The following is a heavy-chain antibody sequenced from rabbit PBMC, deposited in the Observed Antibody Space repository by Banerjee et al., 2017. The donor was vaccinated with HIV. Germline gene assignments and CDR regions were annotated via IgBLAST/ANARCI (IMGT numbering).Heavy chain of an antibody. J-gene: IGHJ4*01. D-gene: IGHD8-1*01. Sequence: QSLEESGGGLVQPEGSLTLTCTASGFSFSSSYYMCWVRQAPGKGLEWIACVVPGSSGNTYYADWAKGRFTISKTSSTTVTLQMTSLTVADTATYFCARDPYVGNSGDFNLWGPGTLVTVS. CDR3: ARDPYVGNSGDFNL. CDR1: GFSFSSSYY. V-gene: IGHV1S40*01. CDR2: VVPGSSGNT.